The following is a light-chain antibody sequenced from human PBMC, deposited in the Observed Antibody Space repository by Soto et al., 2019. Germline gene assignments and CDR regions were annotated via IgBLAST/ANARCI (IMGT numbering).Light chain of an antibody. Sequence: DIQMTQSPSSLSASVGDRVTITCRASQSISSYLNWYQQKPGEAPKLLIYGASSLQSGVPSRFSGSGSRTDFTLTINNLQPEDFATYYCQQGYSTPRVSFGQGTRLEIK. CDR3: QQGYSTPRVS. V-gene: IGKV1-39*01. CDR1: QSISSY. CDR2: GAS. J-gene: IGKJ5*01.